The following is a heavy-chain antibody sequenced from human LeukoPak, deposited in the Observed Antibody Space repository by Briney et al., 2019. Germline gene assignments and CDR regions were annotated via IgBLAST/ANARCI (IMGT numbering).Heavy chain of an antibody. CDR1: GFTVSTNY. Sequence: PGGSLRLSCAASGFTVSTNYMSWVRQAPGKGLEWVSVLYHGGSTYYADSVKGRFTISRDNSNNTLYLQMNRLRVKDTAVYYCARDPAGDYGLGFWGQGTLVTVSS. D-gene: IGHD4-17*01. J-gene: IGHJ4*02. CDR2: LYHGGST. CDR3: ARDPAGDYGLGF. V-gene: IGHV3-53*01.